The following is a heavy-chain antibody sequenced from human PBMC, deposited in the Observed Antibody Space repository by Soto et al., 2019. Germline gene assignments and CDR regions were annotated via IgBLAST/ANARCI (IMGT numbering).Heavy chain of an antibody. CDR3: ARDRGYSGYDPLPEGYMDV. Sequence: GGSLRLSCAASGFTFSSYWMSWVRQAPGKGLEWVANIKQDGSEKYYVDSVKGRFTISRDNAKNSLYLQMNSLRAEDTAVYYCARDRGYSGYDPLPEGYMDVWGKGTTVTVSS. J-gene: IGHJ6*03. CDR2: IKQDGSEK. V-gene: IGHV3-7*01. CDR1: GFTFSSYW. D-gene: IGHD5-12*01.